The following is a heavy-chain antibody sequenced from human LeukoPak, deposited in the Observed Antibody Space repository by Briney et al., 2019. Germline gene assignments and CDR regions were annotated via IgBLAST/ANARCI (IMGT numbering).Heavy chain of an antibody. D-gene: IGHD3-3*01. V-gene: IGHV3-23*01. CDR3: ARTLYYDFSDPLFDP. CDR1: GFTFSSYA. J-gene: IGHJ5*02. Sequence: GGSLRLSCAASGFTFSSYAMSWVRQAPGKGLEWVSAISGSGGSTYYADSVKGRFTISRDNSKNTLYLQMNSLRAEDTAVYYCARTLYYDFSDPLFDPWGQGTLVTVPS. CDR2: ISGSGGST.